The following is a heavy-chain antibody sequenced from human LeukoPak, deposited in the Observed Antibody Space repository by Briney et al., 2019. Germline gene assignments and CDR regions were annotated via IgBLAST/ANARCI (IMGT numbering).Heavy chain of an antibody. Sequence: ASVKVSCKASGGTFSSYAISWVRQAPGQGLEWMGGIIPIFGTANYAQKFQGRVTMTRDTSTNTVYMELSSLRSEDTAVYYCARGPSITMIRGGQWYYYMDVWGKGTTVTISS. CDR3: ARGPSITMIRGGQWYYYMDV. V-gene: IGHV1-69*05. CDR1: GGTFSSYA. CDR2: IIPIFGTA. D-gene: IGHD3-10*01. J-gene: IGHJ6*03.